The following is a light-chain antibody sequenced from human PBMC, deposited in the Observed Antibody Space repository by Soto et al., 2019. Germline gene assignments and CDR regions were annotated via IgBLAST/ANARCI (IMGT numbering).Light chain of an antibody. CDR3: GTWDTSLNSAVV. V-gene: IGLV1-51*01. CDR1: SSNIGSSS. Sequence: QSLLTQPPSLSAAPGQKVTISCSGTSSNIGSSSVSWFRQFPGSAPKLLIFDNNKRPSGIPDRFSGSKSGTSATLGITGLQTGDEADYYCGTWDTSLNSAVVFGGGTKLTVL. CDR2: DNN. J-gene: IGLJ2*01.